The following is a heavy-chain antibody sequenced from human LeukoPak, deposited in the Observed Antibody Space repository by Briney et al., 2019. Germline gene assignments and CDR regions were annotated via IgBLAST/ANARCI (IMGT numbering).Heavy chain of an antibody. CDR1: GFTFSSYW. D-gene: IGHD4-23*01. CDR2: ISSSGSTI. V-gene: IGHV3-48*04. J-gene: IGHJ4*02. Sequence: PGGSLRLSCAASGFTFSSYWMSWVRQAPGKGLEWVSYISSSGSTIYYADSVKGRFTISRDNAKNSLYLQMNSLRAEDTAVYYCARPSTVVKGRLGYWGQGTLVTVSS. CDR3: ARPSTVVKGRLGY.